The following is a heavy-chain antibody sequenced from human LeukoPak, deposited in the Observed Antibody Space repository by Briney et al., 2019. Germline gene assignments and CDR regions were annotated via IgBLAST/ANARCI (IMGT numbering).Heavy chain of an antibody. V-gene: IGHV4-34*01. Sequence: SETLSLTCGVHGGSLGDYYWGWIRQPPGKGLEWIGEIYHTGDTHYNPSLKSRVTISIDTSKNQFSLNVTSLTTADTSVYYCASGPHRNDYEPRGRSLVHVYFDNWGQGSLVTVSS. CDR3: ASGPHRNDYEPRGRSLVHVYFDN. CDR2: IYHTGDT. D-gene: IGHD3-16*01. CDR1: GGSLGDYY. J-gene: IGHJ4*02.